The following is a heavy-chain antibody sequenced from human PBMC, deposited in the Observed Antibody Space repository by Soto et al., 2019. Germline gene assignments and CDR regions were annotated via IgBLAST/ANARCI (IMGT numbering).Heavy chain of an antibody. Sequence: SETLSLTCTVSGGSISSYYWSWIRQPPGKGLEWIGYIYYSGSTNYNPSLKSRVTISVDTSKNQFSLKLSSVTAADTAVYYCAGTSSVFCSSSSCAPAGTYYYYMDVWGKGTTVTVSS. J-gene: IGHJ6*03. CDR2: IYYSGST. CDR3: AGTSSVFCSSSSCAPAGTYYYYMDV. CDR1: GGSISSYY. D-gene: IGHD2-2*01. V-gene: IGHV4-59*01.